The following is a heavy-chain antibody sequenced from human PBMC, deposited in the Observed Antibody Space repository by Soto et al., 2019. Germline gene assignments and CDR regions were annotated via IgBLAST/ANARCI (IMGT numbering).Heavy chain of an antibody. V-gene: IGHV3-15*01. D-gene: IGHD3-3*01. CDR2: IKSKTDGGTT. Sequence: GGSLRLSCAASGFTFSNAWMSWVRQAPGKGLEWVGRIKSKTDGGTTDYAAPVKGRFTISRDDSKNTLYLQMNSLKTEDTAVYYCTTGTIFGVDRYYYYYYMDVWGKGTTVTVSS. CDR1: GFTFSNAW. J-gene: IGHJ6*03. CDR3: TTGTIFGVDRYYYYYYMDV.